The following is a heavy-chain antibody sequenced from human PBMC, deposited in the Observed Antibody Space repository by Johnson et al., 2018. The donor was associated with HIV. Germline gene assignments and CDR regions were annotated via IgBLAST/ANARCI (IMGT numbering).Heavy chain of an antibody. Sequence: QVQLMESGGGLIQPGGSLRLSCAASGFTFSTYGMHWVRQAPGKGLEWVAFIRHEGNNKHYVDSVKGRFTISRDNSKNTLYLQMNSLLPEDTAVYYCAKSDSGYDAFDIWGQGTMVTVSS. CDR2: IRHEGNNK. CDR1: GFTFSTYG. CDR3: AKSDSGYDAFDI. V-gene: IGHV3-30*02. D-gene: IGHD5-12*01. J-gene: IGHJ3*02.